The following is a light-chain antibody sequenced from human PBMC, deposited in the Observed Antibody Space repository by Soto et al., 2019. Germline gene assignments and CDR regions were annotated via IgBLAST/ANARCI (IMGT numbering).Light chain of an antibody. CDR1: SSNVGSYKL. Sequence: QSALTQPASVSGSPGQSITISCTGTSSNVGSYKLVSWYQHHPGKAPKLIIYDVIKRPSGVPDRFSGSKSGITASLTISGLQADDEADYYCCSYAATSTLVFGGGTKLTVL. CDR3: CSYAATSTLV. CDR2: DVI. V-gene: IGLV2-11*01. J-gene: IGLJ3*02.